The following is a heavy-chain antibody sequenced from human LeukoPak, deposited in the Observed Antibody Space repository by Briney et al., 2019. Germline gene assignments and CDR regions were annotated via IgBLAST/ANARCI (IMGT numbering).Heavy chain of an antibody. V-gene: IGHV4-4*02. D-gene: IGHD2-15*01. CDR3: DRGYCSSGNCPSFDY. Sequence: SETLSLTCAVSGGSISSSNWWSWVRQPPGKGLEWIGEIYHSGSTNYNPSLKSRVTISVDRSKTQFSLELNSVTAADTAVYYCDRGYCSSGNCPSFDYWGQGTLVTVSS. J-gene: IGHJ4*02. CDR1: GGSISSSNW. CDR2: IYHSGST.